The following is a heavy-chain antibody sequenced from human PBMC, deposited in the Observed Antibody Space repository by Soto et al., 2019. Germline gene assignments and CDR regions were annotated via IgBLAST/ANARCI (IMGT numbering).Heavy chain of an antibody. CDR2: IYYSGST. CDR1: GGSISSYY. V-gene: IGHV4-59*08. CDR3: ARHNLNWEVDY. Sequence: SETLSLTCTVSGGSISSYYWSWIRQPPGKGLEWIGYIYYSGSTNYNPSLKSRVTISVDTSKNQFSLKLSSVTAADTAVYYCARHNLNWEVDYWGQGTLVTVSS. D-gene: IGHD1-20*01. J-gene: IGHJ4*02.